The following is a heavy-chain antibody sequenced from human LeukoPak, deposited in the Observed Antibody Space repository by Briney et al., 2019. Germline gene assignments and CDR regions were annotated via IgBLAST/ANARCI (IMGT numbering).Heavy chain of an antibody. J-gene: IGHJ3*02. CDR1: GYSISSGYY. D-gene: IGHD2-2*01. Sequence: SETLSLTCAVSGYSISSGYYCGWIRQPAGDGREWIGRIYTSVITNSNPSPKSRVTMAVDPSKTQFSLKLSSVTAADTAVYYCARDRQQYQLPWTHDAFDIWGQGTMVTVSS. CDR3: ARDRQQYQLPWTHDAFDI. CDR2: IYTSVIT. V-gene: IGHV4-4*07.